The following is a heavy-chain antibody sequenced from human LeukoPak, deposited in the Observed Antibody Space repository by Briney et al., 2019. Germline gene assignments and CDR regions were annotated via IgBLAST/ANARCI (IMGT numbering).Heavy chain of an antibody. D-gene: IGHD6-13*01. CDR2: TYYRSKWYN. V-gene: IGHV6-1*01. Sequence: SQTLSLTCAIPGDSVSSNSAAWNWIRQSPSRGLEWLGRTYYRSKWYNDYAVSVKSRITINPDTSKNQFPLQLNSVTAADTAVYYCASKARWRSSWFENYYYYGMDVWGQGTTVTVSS. CDR1: GDSVSSNSAA. CDR3: ASKARWRSSWFENYYYYGMDV. J-gene: IGHJ6*02.